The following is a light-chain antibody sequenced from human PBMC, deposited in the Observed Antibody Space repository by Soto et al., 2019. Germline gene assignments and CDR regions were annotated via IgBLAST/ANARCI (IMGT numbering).Light chain of an antibody. CDR2: EVI. V-gene: IGLV2-8*01. Sequence: QSALTQPPSASGSPGQSVTISCTGSSSDVGGYEYVSWYQQHPVKAPKLIIYEVIKRPSGVPDRFSGSKSGNTASLPVSGLQAEDEADYYCSSYAGSNNLHVLFGGGTKLTVL. CDR3: SSYAGSNNLHVL. J-gene: IGLJ2*01. CDR1: SSDVGGYEY.